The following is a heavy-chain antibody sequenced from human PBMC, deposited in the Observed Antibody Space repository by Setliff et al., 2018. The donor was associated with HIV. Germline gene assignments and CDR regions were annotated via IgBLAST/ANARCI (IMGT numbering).Heavy chain of an antibody. D-gene: IGHD6-6*01. CDR2: IIPLFGTA. CDR3: SKVSEHRTSSGSFYYYMDV. V-gene: IGHV1-69*13. CDR1: GGTFNINA. Sequence: SVKVSCKASGGTFNINAVTWVRQAPGQGLEWVGAIIPLFGTANYAQKFQGRVTITADDSTSTVYMEVRSLRSADTAVYYCSKVSEHRTSSGSFYYYMDVWGEGTTVTVSS. J-gene: IGHJ6*03.